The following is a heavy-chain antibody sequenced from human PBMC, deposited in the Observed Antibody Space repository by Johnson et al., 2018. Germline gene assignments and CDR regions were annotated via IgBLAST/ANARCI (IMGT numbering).Heavy chain of an antibody. Sequence: VQLVESGGGVVQPGSSLRLSCAASGFTFRSNGMHWVRQAPGKGLEWVSGISWNSGSIGYADSVKGRFTISRDNAKNSLYLQMNSLRAEDTALYYCAKAPVGWLGEGAEYFQHWGQGTLVTVSS. D-gene: IGHD3-3*01. CDR2: ISWNSGSI. CDR3: AKAPVGWLGEGAEYFQH. CDR1: GFTFRSNG. J-gene: IGHJ1*01. V-gene: IGHV3-9*01.